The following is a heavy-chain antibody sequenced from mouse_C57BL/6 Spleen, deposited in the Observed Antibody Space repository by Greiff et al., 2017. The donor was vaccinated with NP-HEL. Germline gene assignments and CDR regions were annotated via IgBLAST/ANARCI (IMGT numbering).Heavy chain of an antibody. CDR2: INPNNGGT. CDR3: ARSPFITTVVDWYFDV. V-gene: IGHV1-26*01. Sequence: EVQLQQSGPELVKPGASVKISCKASGYTFTDYYMNWVKQSHGKSLEWIGDINPNNGGTSYNQKFKGKATLTVDKSSSTAYMELRSLTSEDSAVYYCARSPFITTVVDWYFDVWGTGTTVTVSS. CDR1: GYTFTDYY. J-gene: IGHJ1*03. D-gene: IGHD1-1*01.